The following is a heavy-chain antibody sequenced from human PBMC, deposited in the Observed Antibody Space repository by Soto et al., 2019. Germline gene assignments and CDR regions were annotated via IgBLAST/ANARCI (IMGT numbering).Heavy chain of an antibody. D-gene: IGHD3-16*01. V-gene: IGHV3-30*18. CDR2: ISYDGSDK. CDR3: AKTAGYDYVWGSSGLDP. J-gene: IGHJ5*02. CDR1: GFTFRSYG. Sequence: GGSLRLSCAGSGFTFRSYGMHWVRQAPGKGLEWVAVISYDGSDKYYGDSVKGRFTISRDDSKNTLYLQMNSPRVEDTAIYYCAKTAGYDYVWGSSGLDPWGQGT.